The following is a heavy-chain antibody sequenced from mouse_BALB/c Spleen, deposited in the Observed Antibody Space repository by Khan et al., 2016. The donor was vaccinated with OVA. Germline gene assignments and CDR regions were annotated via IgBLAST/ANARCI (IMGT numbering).Heavy chain of an antibody. J-gene: IGHJ4*01. D-gene: IGHD2-14*01. V-gene: IGHV2-6-4*01. CDR2: IWGGGGT. Sequence: QVQLKQSGPGLVAPSQSLSITCTVSGFSLSRYNIHWVRQPPGKGLEWLGMIWGGGGTDYNSTLKSRLSIRKDNSQSQVLLKMNSLQTDDTAMYYCARAYYRYDGYYAMDYWGHGTSVTVSS. CDR1: GFSLSRYN. CDR3: ARAYYRYDGYYAMDY.